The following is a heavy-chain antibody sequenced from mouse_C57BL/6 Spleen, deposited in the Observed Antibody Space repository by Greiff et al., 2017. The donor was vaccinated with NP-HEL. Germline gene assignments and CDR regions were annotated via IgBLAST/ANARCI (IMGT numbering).Heavy chain of an antibody. J-gene: IGHJ2*01. V-gene: IGHV5-6*01. D-gene: IGHD1-1*01. CDR3: ARYYGSSYPDY. CDR1: GFTFSSYG. CDR2: ISSGGSYT. Sequence: EVKLMESGGDLVKPGGSLKLSCAASGFTFSSYGMSWVRQTPDKRLEWVATISSGGSYTYYPDSVKGRFTISRDNAKNTLYLQMSSLKSEDTAMYYCARYYGSSYPDYWGQGTTLTVSS.